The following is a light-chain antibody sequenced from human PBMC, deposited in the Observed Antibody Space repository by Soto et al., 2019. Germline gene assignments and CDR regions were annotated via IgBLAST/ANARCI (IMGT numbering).Light chain of an antibody. CDR2: GAS. J-gene: IGKJ1*01. CDR1: QSVSGSY. Sequence: EIVLTQSPGTLSLSPGDRATLSCRASQSVSGSYLAWYQQKPGQAPRLLIYGASSRATGIPDRFSGSGSGTEFTLTISRLEPEDLAVYYCHQYVTSPWTLGQGAKVEIK. V-gene: IGKV3-20*01. CDR3: HQYVTSPWT.